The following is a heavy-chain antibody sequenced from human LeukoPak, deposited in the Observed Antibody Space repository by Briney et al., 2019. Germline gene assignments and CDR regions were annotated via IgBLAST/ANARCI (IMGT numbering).Heavy chain of an antibody. CDR2: ISGSGGST. V-gene: IGHV3-23*01. CDR1: GFTFSSYA. D-gene: IGHD3-10*01. Sequence: GGSLRLSCAASGFTFSSYAMSWVRQAPGKGLEWVSAISGSGGSTYYADSVKGRFTISRDNSKNTLYLQMNSLRAEDTAVYYCAKEEPMYYYGSGSPDYWGQGTLVTVSS. CDR3: AKEEPMYYYGSGSPDY. J-gene: IGHJ4*02.